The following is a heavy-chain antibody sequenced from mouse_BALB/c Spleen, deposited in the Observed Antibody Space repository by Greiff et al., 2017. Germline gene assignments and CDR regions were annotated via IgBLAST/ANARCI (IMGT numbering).Heavy chain of an antibody. Sequence: EVHLVESGGGLVKPGGSLKLSCAASGFTFSSYAMSWVRQTPEKRLEWVASISSGGSTYYPDSVKGRFTISRDNARNILYLQMSSLRSEDTAMYYCAREDYYGSSYYFDYWGQGTTLTVSS. CDR2: ISSGGST. CDR3: AREDYYGSSYYFDY. J-gene: IGHJ2*01. CDR1: GFTFSSYA. V-gene: IGHV5-6-5*01. D-gene: IGHD1-2*01.